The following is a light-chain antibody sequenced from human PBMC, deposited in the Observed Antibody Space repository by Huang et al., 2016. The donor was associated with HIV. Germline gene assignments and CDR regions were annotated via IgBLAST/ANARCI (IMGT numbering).Light chain of an antibody. CDR2: GAS. CDR3: QQYYDWPRT. V-gene: IGKV3-15*01. CDR1: QSVSSN. Sequence: EIVMTQSPATLPVSPGERVTLSCRASQSVSSNLAWYQQKPGQAPRRLMYGASTRAAGFPARFSGSGSGTEFTLTISSLQSEDFALYFCQQYYDWPRTFGQGTKVEIK. J-gene: IGKJ1*01.